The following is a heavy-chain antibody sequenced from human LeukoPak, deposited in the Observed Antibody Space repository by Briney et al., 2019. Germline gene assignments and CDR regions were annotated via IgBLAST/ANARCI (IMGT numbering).Heavy chain of an antibody. D-gene: IGHD3-22*01. V-gene: IGHV3-20*04. Sequence: GGSLRLSCAASGFTFDDYGMSCVRQAPGKGLEWVSGINWNGGSTGYADSVKGRFTISRDNSKNTLYLQMDSLRPEDTAVYYCAKVLSKGGGYYLTDYWGQGTLVTVSS. CDR2: INWNGGST. CDR3: AKVLSKGGGYYLTDY. CDR1: GFTFDDYG. J-gene: IGHJ4*02.